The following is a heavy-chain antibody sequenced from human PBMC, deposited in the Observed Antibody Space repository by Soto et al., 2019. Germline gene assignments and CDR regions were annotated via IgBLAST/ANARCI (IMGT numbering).Heavy chain of an antibody. Sequence: SETLSLTCAVYGGSFSGYYWSWIRQPPGKGLEWIGEINPSGTTNYNPSLKSRVTISVDTSKNQFSLKLSSVTAADTAVYYCARAGKIVGATANFDYWGQGTLVTVSS. V-gene: IGHV4-34*01. D-gene: IGHD1-26*01. CDR2: INPSGTT. J-gene: IGHJ4*02. CDR3: ARAGKIVGATANFDY. CDR1: GGSFSGYY.